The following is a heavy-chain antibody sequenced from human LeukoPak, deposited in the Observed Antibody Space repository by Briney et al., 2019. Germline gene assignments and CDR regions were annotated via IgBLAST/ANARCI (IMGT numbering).Heavy chain of an antibody. CDR3: ARHPKYSSSHNNWFDP. V-gene: IGHV4-39*01. D-gene: IGHD6-13*01. CDR2: IYYSGST. Sequence: SETLSLTCTVSGGSISSSSYYWGWIRQPPGKGLEWIGSIYYSGSTYYNPSLKSRVTISVDTSKNQFSLKLSSVTAADTAVYYCARHPKYSSSHNNWFDPWGQGTLVTVSS. J-gene: IGHJ5*02. CDR1: GGSISSSSYY.